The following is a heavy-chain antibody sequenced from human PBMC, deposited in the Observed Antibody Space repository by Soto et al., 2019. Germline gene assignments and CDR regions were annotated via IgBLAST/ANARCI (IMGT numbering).Heavy chain of an antibody. CDR3: ARVERGTATTVVDAFDI. CDR2: MSHSGGT. CDR1: GGSVNSGNYY. V-gene: IGHV4-34*01. Sequence: QVQLQQWGAGLLKPSETLSLTCAVFGGSVNSGNYYWSWIRQPPGKGLEWIGEMSHSGGTHFNPSLKSRVTISVDTSKNQFSLKMSSVTAADTAVDYCARVERGTATTVVDAFDIWGPGTMVTVSS. D-gene: IGHD1-1*01. J-gene: IGHJ3*02.